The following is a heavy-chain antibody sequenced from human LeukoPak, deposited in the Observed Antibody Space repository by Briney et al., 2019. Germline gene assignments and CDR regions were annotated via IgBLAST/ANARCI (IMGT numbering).Heavy chain of an antibody. CDR3: ARVYYYYYMDV. CDR2: IYYSGST. CDR1: GGSISSSSYY. Sequence: SETLSLTCTVSGGSISSSSYYWGWIRQPPGKGLEWIGSIYYSGSTNYNPSLKSRVTISVDTSKNQFSLKLSSVTAADTAVYYCARVYYYYYMDVWGKGTTVTVSS. J-gene: IGHJ6*03. V-gene: IGHV4-39*07.